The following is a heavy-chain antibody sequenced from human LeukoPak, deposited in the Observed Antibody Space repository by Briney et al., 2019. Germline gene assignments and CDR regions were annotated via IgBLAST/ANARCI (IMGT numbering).Heavy chain of an antibody. Sequence: SETLSLTCTVSGGSISSSSYYWGWIRQPPGKGLEWIGSIYYSGSTYYNPSLESRVTISVDTSKNQFSLKLSSVTAADTAVYYCAGHNYWGGWYMVYWGQGTLVTVSS. J-gene: IGHJ4*02. CDR3: AGHNYWGGWYMVY. D-gene: IGHD6-19*01. V-gene: IGHV4-39*01. CDR1: GGSISSSSYY. CDR2: IYYSGST.